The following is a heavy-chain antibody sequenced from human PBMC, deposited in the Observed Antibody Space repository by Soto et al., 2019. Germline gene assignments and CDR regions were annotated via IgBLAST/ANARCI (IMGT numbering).Heavy chain of an antibody. J-gene: IGHJ6*02. Sequence: SVKVSGKASGFTLSSSGVEWVRHARGQPLESIGSIVVGSGKTNSAQKFQQRVTITRDTSTSTAYLALSTLRSEDTAVYYCAAPPIFGVVINYYYYEMDVWAQGTT. V-gene: IGHV1-58*01. CDR2: IVVGSGKT. D-gene: IGHD3-3*01. CDR1: GFTLSSSG. CDR3: AAPPIFGVVINYYYYEMDV.